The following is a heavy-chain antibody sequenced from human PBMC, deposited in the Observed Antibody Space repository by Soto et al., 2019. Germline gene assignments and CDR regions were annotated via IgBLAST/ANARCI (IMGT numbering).Heavy chain of an antibody. V-gene: IGHV1-46*01. CDR3: ARDGGNSTRSAYMIVVLRGYYYGMDV. D-gene: IGHD3-22*01. CDR1: GYTFTSYD. J-gene: IGHJ6*04. Sequence: GASVKVSCKASGYTFTSYDMHWVRPAPGQGLERMGIINPSGGSTSYAQKFQGRVTMTRDTSTSIVYMELSSLRSEDTAVYYCARDGGNSTRSAYMIVVLRGYYYGMDVWGKGTTVSVSS. CDR2: INPSGGST.